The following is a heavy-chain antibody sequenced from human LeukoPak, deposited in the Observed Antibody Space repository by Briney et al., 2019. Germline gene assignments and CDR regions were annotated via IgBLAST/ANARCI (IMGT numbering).Heavy chain of an antibody. CDR1: GGSISSRSYY. V-gene: IGHV4-39*07. Sequence: PSETLSLTCTVSGGSISSRSYYWGWIRQPPGKGLEWIGSIYYSGSTYYNPSLKSRVTISVDTSKNQFSLKLSSVTAADTAVYYCARGVGYSSSWQLITQSLMYNWFDPWGQGTLVTVSS. D-gene: IGHD6-13*01. CDR3: ARGVGYSSSWQLITQSLMYNWFDP. J-gene: IGHJ5*02. CDR2: IYYSGST.